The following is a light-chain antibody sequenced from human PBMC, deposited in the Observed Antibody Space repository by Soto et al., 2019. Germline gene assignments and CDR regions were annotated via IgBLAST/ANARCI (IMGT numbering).Light chain of an antibody. CDR1: SNDVGGYNY. V-gene: IGLV2-14*03. Sequence: QSDLTQPASVSGSPGQSITISCTGTSNDVGGYNYVSWYQHHPGKAPKLMIYDVANRPSGVSNRFSGSKSGNTASLTISGLQAEDEADYYCSSYRSRSTVVFGGGTKLTV. CDR3: SSYRSRSTVV. J-gene: IGLJ2*01. CDR2: DVA.